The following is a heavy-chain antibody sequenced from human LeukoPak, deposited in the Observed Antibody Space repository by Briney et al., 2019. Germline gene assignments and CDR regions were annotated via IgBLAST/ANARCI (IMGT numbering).Heavy chain of an antibody. CDR3: ARGRPEVPLDV. Sequence: SETLSLTCAVYGGSFSGYYWSWIRQPPGKGLEWIGEINHSGSTNYNPSLKSRVTISVDTSKNQFSLKLSFVTAADTAVYYCARGRPEVPLDVWGQGTTVTVSS. CDR2: INHSGST. J-gene: IGHJ6*02. V-gene: IGHV4-34*01. D-gene: IGHD6-6*01. CDR1: GGSFSGYY.